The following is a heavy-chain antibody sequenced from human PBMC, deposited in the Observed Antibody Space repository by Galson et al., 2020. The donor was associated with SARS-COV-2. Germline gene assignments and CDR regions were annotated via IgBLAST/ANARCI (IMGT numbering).Heavy chain of an antibody. CDR3: ARDMCSGSFYERGYMDV. CDR1: GFIFSNFA. D-gene: IGHD2-15*01. J-gene: IGHJ6*03. Sequence: GESLKISCAASGFIFSNFALHWVRQAPGKGLECVALTSSDRFSRYYGDSVRGRFTISRDNSKNTLFLQMNSLRVEDTAVYYCARDMCSGSFYERGYMDVWGEGTTVTVSS. V-gene: IGHV3-30*01. CDR2: TSSDRFSR.